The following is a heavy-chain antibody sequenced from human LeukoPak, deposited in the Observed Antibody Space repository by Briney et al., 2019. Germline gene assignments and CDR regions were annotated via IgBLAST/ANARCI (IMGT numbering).Heavy chain of an antibody. J-gene: IGHJ6*03. CDR3: ARDLHGVRSSGPLGTYYYYYYYMDV. CDR2: TYYRSKWYN. V-gene: IGHV6-1*01. D-gene: IGHD6-19*01. Sequence: SQTLSLTCAISGDSVSSNSAAWNWIRQSPSRGLEWLGRTYYRSKWYNDYAVSVKSRITINPDTSKNQFSLQLNSVTPDDTAVYYCARDLHGVRSSGPLGTYYYYYYYMDVWGKGTTVTISS. CDR1: GDSVSSNSAA.